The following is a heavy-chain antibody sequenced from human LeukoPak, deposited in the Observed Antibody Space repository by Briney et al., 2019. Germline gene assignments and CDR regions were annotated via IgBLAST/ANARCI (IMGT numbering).Heavy chain of an antibody. D-gene: IGHD4-17*01. V-gene: IGHV1-46*01. Sequence: GASVKVSCKASGYTFTSYYMHWVRQAPGQGLEWMGIINPSGGSTSYAQKFQGRVTMTRDTSTSTVYMELSSLRTEDTAVYYCARGDYGDTRRYYYYIDVWGKGTTVTVSS. CDR3: ARGDYGDTRRYYYYIDV. J-gene: IGHJ6*03. CDR1: GYTFTSYY. CDR2: INPSGGST.